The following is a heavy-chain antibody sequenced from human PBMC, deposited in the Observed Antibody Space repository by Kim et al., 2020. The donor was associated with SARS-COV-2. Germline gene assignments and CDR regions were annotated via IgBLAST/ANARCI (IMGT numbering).Heavy chain of an antibody. Sequence: DSVKGRFTISRDNSKNSLYLQMNSLRTEDTALYYCAKDIATDQQPDWFDPWGQGTLVTVSS. V-gene: IGHV3-43*01. D-gene: IGHD5-18*01. CDR3: AKDIATDQQPDWFDP. J-gene: IGHJ5*02.